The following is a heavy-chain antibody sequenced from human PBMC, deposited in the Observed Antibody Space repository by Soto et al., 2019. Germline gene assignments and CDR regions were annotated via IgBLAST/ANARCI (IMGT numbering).Heavy chain of an antibody. V-gene: IGHV4-34*01. CDR2: TNDRGSI. Sequence: QVQLQQWGAGPLRPLETLSLTCGVSGGSFSGYYWAWIRQSPGKGLEWIGETNDRGSINYNPSLKSLVSISVDTSKNHYSLHLRSVTAADTSVYYCARESHDILTGPPWVWYFDLWGRGTLVTVSS. CDR3: ARESHDILTGPPWVWYFDL. D-gene: IGHD3-9*01. CDR1: GGSFSGYY. J-gene: IGHJ2*01.